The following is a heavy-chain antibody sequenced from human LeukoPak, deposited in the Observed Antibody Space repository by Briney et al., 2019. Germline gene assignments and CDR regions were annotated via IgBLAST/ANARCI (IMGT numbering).Heavy chain of an antibody. J-gene: IGHJ4*02. CDR1: GGTFTSYG. D-gene: IGHD6-19*01. CDR3: ARAFIAVAGIPSDFDY. CDR2: ISAYNGNT. Sequence: ASVKVSCKASGGTFTSYGISWVRQAPGQGLEWMGWISAYNGNTNYAQKLQGRVTMTTDTSTSTAYMELRSLRSDDTAVYYCARAFIAVAGIPSDFDYWGQGTLVTVSS. V-gene: IGHV1-18*01.